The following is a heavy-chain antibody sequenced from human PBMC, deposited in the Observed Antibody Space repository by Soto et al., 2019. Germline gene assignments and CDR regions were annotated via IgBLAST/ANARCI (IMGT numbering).Heavy chain of an antibody. Sequence: GAPVKVSCKAPGSSFTNKVVTWVRQATGQGLEWMGWMNPGSGDTGYAQKFQGRVTMTRDISIATAYMELSSLRSDDTAVYYCAGGHSTDCSNGVCSFFYNHEMDVWGQGTPITV. CDR1: GSSFTNKV. J-gene: IGHJ6*02. CDR3: AGGHSTDCSNGVCSFFYNHEMDV. V-gene: IGHV1-8*01. CDR2: MNPGSGDT. D-gene: IGHD2-8*01.